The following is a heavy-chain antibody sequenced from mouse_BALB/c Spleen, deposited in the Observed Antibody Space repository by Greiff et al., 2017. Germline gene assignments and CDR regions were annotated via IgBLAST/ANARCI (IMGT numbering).Heavy chain of an antibody. Sequence: EVKLVESGGGLVKPGGSLKLSCAASRFTFSSYAMSWVRQTPEKRLEWVASISSGGSTYYPDSVKGRFTISRDNARNILYLQMSSLRSEDTAMYYCARVSTMITTTGFDYWGQGTTLTVSS. J-gene: IGHJ2*01. V-gene: IGHV5-6-5*01. CDR2: ISSGGST. CDR1: RFTFSSYA. D-gene: IGHD2-4*01. CDR3: ARVSTMITTTGFDY.